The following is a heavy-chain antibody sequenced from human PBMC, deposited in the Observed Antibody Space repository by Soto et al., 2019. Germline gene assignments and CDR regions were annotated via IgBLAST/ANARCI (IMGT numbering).Heavy chain of an antibody. Sequence: EVQLLESGGGLVQPGGSLRVSCAASGLTFSSYAMSWVRQAPGKGLEWVSTTSGSGGTTYYADSVKGRFTISRDNSKNTLYLQMNSLRAEDTAVYYCETVGYCSGGSCYSNFDYWGQGTLVTVSS. CDR1: GLTFSSYA. D-gene: IGHD2-15*01. J-gene: IGHJ4*02. CDR2: TSGSGGTT. V-gene: IGHV3-23*01. CDR3: ETVGYCSGGSCYSNFDY.